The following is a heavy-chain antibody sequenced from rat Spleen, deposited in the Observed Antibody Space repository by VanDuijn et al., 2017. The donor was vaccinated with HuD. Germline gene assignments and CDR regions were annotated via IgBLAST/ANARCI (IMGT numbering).Heavy chain of an antibody. Sequence: EVQLQESGPGLVKPSQSLSLTCSVTGYSITSNYWGWIRKFPGNKMEWIGHMSYSGSKRYNQSLKSRISITIDTAKNQFFLQLNSVTTEDTATYYCVRSGTGWELRYFDHWGQGVMVTVSS. CDR2: MSYSGSK. J-gene: IGHJ2*01. V-gene: IGHV3-1*01. D-gene: IGHD5-1*01. CDR1: GYSITSNY. CDR3: VRSGTGWELRYFDH.